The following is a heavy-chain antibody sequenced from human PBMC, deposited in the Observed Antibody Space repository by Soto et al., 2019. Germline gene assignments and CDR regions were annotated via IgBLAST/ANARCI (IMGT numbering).Heavy chain of an antibody. J-gene: IGHJ4*02. V-gene: IGHV4-30-4*02. Sequence: PSETLSLTCTVSGDSIRRGNHYWSWIRQPPGKGLEWIGYIYYSGSTYYSPSLKSRVTISVDTSKNQFSLKLSSVTAADTAVDYCASAAGPYYDFWSGYSLAYWGQGTLVTVSS. CDR1: GDSIRRGNHY. D-gene: IGHD3-3*01. CDR3: ASAAGPYYDFWSGYSLAY. CDR2: IYYSGST.